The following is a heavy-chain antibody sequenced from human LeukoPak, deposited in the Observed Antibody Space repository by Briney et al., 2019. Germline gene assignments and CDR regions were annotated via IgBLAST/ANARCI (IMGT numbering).Heavy chain of an antibody. D-gene: IGHD3-22*01. CDR3: ARDVFSTYYYDSSGLGDAFEI. J-gene: IGHJ3*02. CDR1: GYTFTSYG. V-gene: IGHV1-18*01. CDR2: ISGNNGNT. Sequence: GASVKVSCKASGYTFTSYGISWVRQAPGQGLEWMGWISGNNGNTNYAQHLQGSVTMTTDTSTSTAYMELRSLRSDDTAVYYCARDVFSTYYYDSSGLGDAFEIWGRGTMVTVSS.